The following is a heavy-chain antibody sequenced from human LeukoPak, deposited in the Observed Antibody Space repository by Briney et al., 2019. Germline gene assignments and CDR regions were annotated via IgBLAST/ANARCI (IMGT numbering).Heavy chain of an antibody. CDR1: GFTFSSYA. D-gene: IGHD3-16*01. CDR2: ISGSGGST. Sequence: PGGSLRLSCAASGFTFSSYAMGWVRQAPGKGLEWVSGISGSGGSTYYADSVKGRFTISRDNSKNTLYLQMNSLRAEDTAVYYCAKDPRTLIPLMCYFDYWGQGTLVTVSS. J-gene: IGHJ4*02. CDR3: AKDPRTLIPLMCYFDY. V-gene: IGHV3-23*01.